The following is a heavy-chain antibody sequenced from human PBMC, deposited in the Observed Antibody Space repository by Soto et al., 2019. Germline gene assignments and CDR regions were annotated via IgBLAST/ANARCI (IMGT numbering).Heavy chain of an antibody. J-gene: IGHJ5*02. CDR1: GYTFTGYY. CDR3: ARSYSTSWYIWFDP. D-gene: IGHD6-13*01. V-gene: IGHV1-2*04. CDR2: INPDTGAI. Sequence: QVRLVQSGAEVKKPGASVKVSCKASGYTFTGYYMHWVRQAPGQGLQWMGWINPDTGAINYAQEFQGLVTMTRDTSTHTAYMELSRLRVDDTAIYYCARSYSTSWYIWFDPWGQGTLVTVSS.